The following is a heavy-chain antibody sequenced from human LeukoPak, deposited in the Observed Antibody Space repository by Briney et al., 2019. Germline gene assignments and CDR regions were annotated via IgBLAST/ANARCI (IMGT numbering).Heavy chain of an antibody. CDR1: GFTFDDYA. CDR3: AKGRGFFEGACFDY. CDR2: ITWNSATI. D-gene: IGHD3-3*01. Sequence: QPGRSLRLSCATSGFTFDDYAMHWVRQAPGKGLEWVSGITWNSATIVYADSVKGRFTISRDNAKNSVYLQMNSLRAEDTALYYCAKGRGFFEGACFDYWGRGTLVTVSS. J-gene: IGHJ4*02. V-gene: IGHV3-9*01.